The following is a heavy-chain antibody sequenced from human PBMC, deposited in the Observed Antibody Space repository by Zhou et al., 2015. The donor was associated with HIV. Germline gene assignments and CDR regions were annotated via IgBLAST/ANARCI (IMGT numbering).Heavy chain of an antibody. CDR3: AVPGRYYYDDGRYGMDV. Sequence: LVQSGTEVRKPGSSVKVSCKASGGTFSSYAISWVRQAPGQGLEWMGGIIPIFGTANYAQKFQGRVTITADESTSTAYMELSSLRSEDTAVYYCAVPGRYYYDDGRYGMDVWGQGTTVTVSS. CDR1: GGTFSSYA. V-gene: IGHV1-69*01. D-gene: IGHD3-22*01. CDR2: IIPIFGTA. J-gene: IGHJ6*02.